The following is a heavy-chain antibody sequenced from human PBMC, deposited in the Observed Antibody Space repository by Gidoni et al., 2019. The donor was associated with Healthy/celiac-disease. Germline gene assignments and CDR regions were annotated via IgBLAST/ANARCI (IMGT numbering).Heavy chain of an antibody. CDR3: ARDRVGATLSWFDP. V-gene: IGHV1-69*01. D-gene: IGHD1-26*01. CDR2: IIPIFGTA. Sequence: QVQLVQSGAAVKKPGPSVTVPCTASGGPFSSYAISWVRQAPGPGLEWRGGIIPIFGTANYAQKFQGRVTITADESTSTAYMELSSLRSEDTAVYYCARDRVGATLSWFDPWGQGTLVTVSS. J-gene: IGHJ5*02. CDR1: GGPFSSYA.